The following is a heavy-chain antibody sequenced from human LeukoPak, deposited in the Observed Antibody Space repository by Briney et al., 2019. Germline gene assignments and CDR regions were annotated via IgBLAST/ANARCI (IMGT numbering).Heavy chain of an antibody. J-gene: IGHJ6*03. V-gene: IGHV1-18*01. CDR2: ISAYNGNT. CDR1: GYTFTSYG. D-gene: IGHD2-2*01. CDR3: ARAPPDIVVVPAAMPSYYYYYMDV. Sequence: ASVKVSCKASGYTFTSYGISWVRQAPGQGLEWMGWISAYNGNTNYAQKLQGRVTMTTDTSTSTAYMELRSLRSDDTAVYYCARAPPDIVVVPAAMPSYYYYYMDVWGKETTVTISS.